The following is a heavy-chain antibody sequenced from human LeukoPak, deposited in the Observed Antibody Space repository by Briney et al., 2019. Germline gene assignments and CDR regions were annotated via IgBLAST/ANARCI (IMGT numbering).Heavy chain of an antibody. J-gene: IGHJ4*02. CDR2: ISWNSGSI. Sequence: PGGSLRLSCAASGFTFDDYAMHWVRQAPGKGLEWVSGISWNSGSIGYADSVKGRFTISRDNAKNSLYLQMNSLRAEDTAVYYCARSSSGWYVYWGQGTLVTVSS. CDR1: GFTFDDYA. V-gene: IGHV3-9*01. CDR3: ARSSSGWYVY. D-gene: IGHD6-19*01.